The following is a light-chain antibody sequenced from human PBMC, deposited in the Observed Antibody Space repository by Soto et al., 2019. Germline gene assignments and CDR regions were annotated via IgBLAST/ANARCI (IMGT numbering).Light chain of an antibody. CDR3: QQRVSWPPT. Sequence: EIGLTKSPATLSLSPGDRATLSCTASQSGSSYLAGYQQKPGQAPRLLIHDTSTRATGVPDTFSGSGSGTEFTLTISSLEPEDSAMYYCQQRVSWPPTFGGGTHVELK. J-gene: IGKJ4*01. V-gene: IGKV3-11*01. CDR2: DTS. CDR1: QSGSSY.